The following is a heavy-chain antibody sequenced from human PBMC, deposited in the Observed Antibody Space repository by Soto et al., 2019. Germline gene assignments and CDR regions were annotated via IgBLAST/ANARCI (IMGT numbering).Heavy chain of an antibody. CDR1: GGSISSYY. CDR3: ARAINDYYFDS. V-gene: IGHV4-59*12. J-gene: IGHJ4*02. Sequence: SETLSLTCTVSGGSISSYYWSWIRQPPGKGLEWIGYIYYSGSTNYNPSLKSRVTISVDTSKNQFSLKLSSVTAADTAVYYCARAINDYYFDSCGQGTLGTVSS. D-gene: IGHD3-16*01. CDR2: IYYSGST.